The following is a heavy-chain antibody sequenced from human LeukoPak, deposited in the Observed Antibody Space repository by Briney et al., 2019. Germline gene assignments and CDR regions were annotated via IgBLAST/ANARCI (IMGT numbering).Heavy chain of an antibody. CDR1: GGSISSYY. D-gene: IGHD6-13*01. Sequence: SETLSLTCTVSGGSISSYYWSWIRQPPGKGLEWIGYIYYSGSTNYNPSLKSRVTISVDTSKNQFSLKLSSVTAADTAVYYCARDNYVSWTYFDYWGQGTLVTVSS. CDR3: ARDNYVSWTYFDY. CDR2: IYYSGST. J-gene: IGHJ4*02. V-gene: IGHV4-59*12.